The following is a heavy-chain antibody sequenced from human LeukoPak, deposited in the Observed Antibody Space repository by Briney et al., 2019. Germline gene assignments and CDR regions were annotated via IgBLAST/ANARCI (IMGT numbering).Heavy chain of an antibody. CDR3: ARDRHEPGP. V-gene: IGHV4-38-2*02. CDR1: GYSISSGYY. J-gene: IGHJ3*01. Sequence: PSETLSLTCTVSGYSISSGYYWGWIRQPPGQGLEWIGSIYHSGITYYNPSLKSRVTISADTPKNQFSLKLSSVTAADTAMYYCARDRHEPGPWGPGTMVTVSS. CDR2: IYHSGIT.